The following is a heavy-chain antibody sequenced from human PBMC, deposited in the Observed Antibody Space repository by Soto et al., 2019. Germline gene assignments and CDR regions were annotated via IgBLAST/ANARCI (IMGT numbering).Heavy chain of an antibody. CDR2: IYYSGST. V-gene: IGHV4-61*01. CDR3: ARXQGYSYGSLYYYYGMDV. Sequence: SETLSLTCTVSGGSVSSGSYYWSWIRQPPGKGLEWIGYIYYSGSTNYNPSLKSRVTISVDTSKNQFSLKLSSVTAADTAVYYCARXQGYSYGSLYYYYGMDVWGQGTTVTVSS. D-gene: IGHD5-18*01. CDR1: GGSVSSGSYY. J-gene: IGHJ6*02.